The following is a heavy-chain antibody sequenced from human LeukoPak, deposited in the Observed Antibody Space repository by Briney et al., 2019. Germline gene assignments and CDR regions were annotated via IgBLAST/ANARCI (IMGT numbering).Heavy chain of an antibody. CDR3: ARQTGEDYYYYMDV. J-gene: IGHJ6*03. V-gene: IGHV5-51*01. CDR1: GYTFTSYW. CDR2: IYPGDSDT. Sequence: ASVNVSCKASGYTFTSYWIGWVRQMPGKGLEWMGLIYPGDSDTRYSPSFQGQVTISADKSISTAYLQGSSLKASHTAMYYCARQTGEDYYYYMDVWGKGTTVTVSS. D-gene: IGHD7-27*01.